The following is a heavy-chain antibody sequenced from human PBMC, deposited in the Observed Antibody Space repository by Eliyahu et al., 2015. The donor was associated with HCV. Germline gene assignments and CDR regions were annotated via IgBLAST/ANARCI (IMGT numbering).Heavy chain of an antibody. CDR1: GGSITTYY. J-gene: IGHJ5*02. Sequence: QVQLQESGPGLVKPSETLSLTCTVSGGSITTYYWSWIRQPPGKGLERGWGIPYTGGTPYNPSLKSRVTISLDTSKNQFSLKLTSVTAADTAVYFCASGGGGIAVAGTGGWFDPWGQGTLVTVSS. CDR3: ASGGGGIAVAGTGGWFDP. V-gene: IGHV4-59*01. CDR2: IPYTGGT. D-gene: IGHD6-19*01.